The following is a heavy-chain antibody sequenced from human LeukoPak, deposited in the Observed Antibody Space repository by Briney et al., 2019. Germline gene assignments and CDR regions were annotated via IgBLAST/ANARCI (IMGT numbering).Heavy chain of an antibody. Sequence: PGGSLRLSCAASGFTFSSYEMNWVRQAPGKGLEWVSYISSSGSTIYYADSVKGRFTISRDNAKNSLYLQMNSLRAEDTAVYYCARDASGWSYNWFDPWGQGTLVTLSS. J-gene: IGHJ5*02. CDR2: ISSSGSTI. CDR3: ARDASGWSYNWFDP. V-gene: IGHV3-48*03. CDR1: GFTFSSYE. D-gene: IGHD6-19*01.